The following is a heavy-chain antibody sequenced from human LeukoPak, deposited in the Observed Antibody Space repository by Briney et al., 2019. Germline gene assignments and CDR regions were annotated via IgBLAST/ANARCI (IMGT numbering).Heavy chain of an antibody. CDR3: AKALYYYECDY. CDR1: GFTFSSYG. V-gene: IGHV3-30*18. D-gene: IGHD3-22*01. Sequence: GGSLRLSCSASGFTFSSYGMHWVRQAPGKGLEWVAVISYDGSNKYYADSVKGRFTISRDNSKNTLYLQMNSLRAEDTAVYYCAKALYYYECDYWGQGTLVTVSS. CDR2: ISYDGSNK. J-gene: IGHJ4*02.